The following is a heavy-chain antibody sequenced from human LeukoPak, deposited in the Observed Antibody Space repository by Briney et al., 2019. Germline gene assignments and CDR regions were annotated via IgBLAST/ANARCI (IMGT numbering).Heavy chain of an antibody. CDR3: ARGYCSSISCYVDY. J-gene: IGHJ4*02. Sequence: GGSLRLSCAASGFTFSNYAIHWVRQAPGKGLEWVAVISYDGSNKYYADSVKGRFTISRDISKNTLYLQMNSLRAEDTAVYYCARGYCSSISCYVDYWGQGTLVTVSS. CDR1: GFTFSNYA. V-gene: IGHV3-30*04. D-gene: IGHD2-2*01. CDR2: ISYDGSNK.